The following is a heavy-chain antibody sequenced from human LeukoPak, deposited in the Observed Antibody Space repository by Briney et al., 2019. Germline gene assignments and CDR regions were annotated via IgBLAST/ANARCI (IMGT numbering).Heavy chain of an antibody. CDR2: ISAYNGNT. J-gene: IGHJ3*02. Sequence: GASVKVSCKASGYTFTSYGISWVRQAPGQGLEWMGWISAYNGNTNYAQKLQGRVTMTTDTSTSTAYMELRSLRSDDTAVYYCARDTRGYVSQTFDIWGQGTMVTVSS. CDR1: GYTFTSYG. CDR3: ARDTRGYVSQTFDI. D-gene: IGHD5-18*01. V-gene: IGHV1-18*01.